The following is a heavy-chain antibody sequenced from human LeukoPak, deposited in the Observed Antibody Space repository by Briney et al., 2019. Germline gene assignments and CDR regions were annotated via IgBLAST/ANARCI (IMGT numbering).Heavy chain of an antibody. CDR3: ASIVYSGYDSNDY. CDR2: ISGSSSYI. Sequence: GSLRLSCAASGFTFSSYSMNWVRQAPGKGLEWVSSISGSSSYIYYADSVKGRFTISRDNAKNSLYLQMNSLRAEDTAVYYCASIVYSGYDSNDYWGQGTLVTVSS. CDR1: GFTFSSYS. J-gene: IGHJ4*02. D-gene: IGHD5-12*01. V-gene: IGHV3-21*01.